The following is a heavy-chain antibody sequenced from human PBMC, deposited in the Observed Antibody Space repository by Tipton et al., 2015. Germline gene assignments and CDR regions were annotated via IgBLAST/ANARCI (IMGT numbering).Heavy chain of an antibody. J-gene: IGHJ4*02. CDR3: ARGPYDSSGYLDY. D-gene: IGHD3-22*01. Sequence: LRLSCTVSGGSVGIGNYYWSWIRQPPGKGLEWIGYFFYTGSSNYNPSLKSRVTMSVDTSKNRLSLRLSSVTAADTAVYYCARGPYDSSGYLDYWGPGTLVTVSS. CDR1: GGSVGIGNYY. V-gene: IGHV4-61*03. CDR2: FFYTGSS.